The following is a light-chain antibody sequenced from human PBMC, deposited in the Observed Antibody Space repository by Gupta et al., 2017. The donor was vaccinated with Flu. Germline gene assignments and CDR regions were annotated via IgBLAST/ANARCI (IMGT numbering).Light chain of an antibody. J-gene: IGLJ2*01. V-gene: IGLV2-11*01. CDR2: AVN. CDR1: SSDIGGCNF. Sequence: QSGLTQPRSVSRSPGQSVTTSCTGTSSDIGGCNFVSCYKHHPDETPKLLIYAVNKRPSGVPDRFSASKYANTASLTITGLHAADEADYYCCSYAGSYTHVLFGGGTKLTVL. CDR3: CSYAGSYTHVL.